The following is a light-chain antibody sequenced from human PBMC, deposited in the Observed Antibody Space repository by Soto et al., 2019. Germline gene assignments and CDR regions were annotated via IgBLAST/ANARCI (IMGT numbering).Light chain of an antibody. Sequence: QSALTQPPSASGSPGQSVTISCTGTSSDVGGYNYVSWYQQHPGKAPKLMIYEVSKRPSGVPDRFSGSKSVNTASLTVSGLQAEDEADYYCCSYAGSRVFGTGTKLTVL. V-gene: IGLV2-8*01. CDR3: CSYAGSRV. CDR2: EVS. J-gene: IGLJ1*01. CDR1: SSDVGGYNY.